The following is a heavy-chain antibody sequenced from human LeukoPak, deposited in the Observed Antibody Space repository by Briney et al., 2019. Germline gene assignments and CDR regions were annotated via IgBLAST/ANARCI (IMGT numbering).Heavy chain of an antibody. V-gene: IGHV3-23*01. J-gene: IGHJ4*02. CDR1: GFTFSSYS. CDR3: ARRMTAASKCFDY. CDR2: ITSDTGPT. Sequence: GGSLRLSCAASGFTFSSYSFTWVRQTPGKGLEWVSTITSDTGPTYYTDSVKGRFTVSRDSSKDTLYLQMNSLRADDTAIYFCARRMTAASKCFDYWGQGTLVTVSS. D-gene: IGHD2/OR15-2a*01.